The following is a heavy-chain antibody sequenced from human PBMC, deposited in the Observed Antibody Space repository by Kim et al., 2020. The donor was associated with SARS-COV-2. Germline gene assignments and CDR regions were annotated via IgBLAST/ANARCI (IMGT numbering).Heavy chain of an antibody. V-gene: IGHV3-30*18. CDR3: AKDGYYYGSGSYQIIYYFDY. CDR2: ISYDGNNK. CDR1: GFTFSTYG. J-gene: IGHJ4*02. Sequence: LSLTCAASGFTFSTYGMHWVRQAPGKGLEWVAVISYDGNNKYYADSVKGRFTISRDDSKNTLYLQMNSLRAEDTAVYYCAKDGYYYGSGSYQIIYYFDYWGQGTLVTVSS. D-gene: IGHD3-10*01.